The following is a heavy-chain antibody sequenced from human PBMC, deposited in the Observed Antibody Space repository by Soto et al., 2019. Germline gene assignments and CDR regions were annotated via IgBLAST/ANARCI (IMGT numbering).Heavy chain of an antibody. J-gene: IGHJ4*02. Sequence: LPESGPGLVKPSGTLFPTWAVSCGPISSSYWWSWVRQPPGKGLEWVGEIYHSGSTNYNPSLKSRVTISVDKSKNQFSLKLSSVTAADTAVYYCASHNWGSYRRAGGYWGQGTLVTVSS. V-gene: IGHV4-4*02. CDR2: IYHSGST. CDR3: ASHNWGSYRRAGGY. CDR1: CGPISSSYW. D-gene: IGHD3-16*02.